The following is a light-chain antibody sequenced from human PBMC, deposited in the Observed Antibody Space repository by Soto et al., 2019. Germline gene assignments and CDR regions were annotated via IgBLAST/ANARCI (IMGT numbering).Light chain of an antibody. Sequence: QSALTQPASVSESPGQSITISCTGTSSDVGAYNYVSWYQQHPGKAPKLMIYEVNKRPSGVPDRFSGSKSGNTASLTVSGLQAEDEADYYCSSYAGSSNVFGTGTKLTVL. CDR2: EVN. V-gene: IGLV2-8*01. CDR1: SSDVGAYNY. CDR3: SSYAGSSNV. J-gene: IGLJ1*01.